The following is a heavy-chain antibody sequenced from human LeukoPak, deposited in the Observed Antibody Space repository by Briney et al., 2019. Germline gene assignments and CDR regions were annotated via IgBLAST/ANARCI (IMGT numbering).Heavy chain of an antibody. CDR2: IYSGGST. J-gene: IGHJ4*02. D-gene: IGHD2-15*01. CDR1: GFTVSSNY. V-gene: IGHV3-66*01. Sequence: GGSLRLSCAASGFTVSSNYMSWVRQAPGKGLEWVSVIYSGGSTKYADSVKGRFTISRDNSKNTLYLQMNSLRAEDTAVYYCARGPCRSASCWHFDYWGQGTLVTVSS. CDR3: ARGPCRSASCWHFDY.